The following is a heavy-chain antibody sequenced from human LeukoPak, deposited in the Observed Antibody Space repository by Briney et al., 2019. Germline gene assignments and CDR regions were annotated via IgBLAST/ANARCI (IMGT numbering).Heavy chain of an antibody. CDR1: AGSISSGGYY. D-gene: IGHD5-24*01. V-gene: IGHV4-31*03. Sequence: SQTLSLTCTVSAGSISSGGYYWSWIRQHPGKGLEWIGYIYYSGSTYYNPSLKSRVTISVDTSNNQFSLKLSSVTAADTAVYYCATTQRALFDGYNTGGYWGQGTLVTVSS. J-gene: IGHJ4*02. CDR3: ATTQRALFDGYNTGGY. CDR2: IYYSGST.